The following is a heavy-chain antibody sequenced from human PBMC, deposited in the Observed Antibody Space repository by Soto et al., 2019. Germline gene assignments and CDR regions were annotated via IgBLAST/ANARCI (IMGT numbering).Heavy chain of an antibody. V-gene: IGHV1-2*02. J-gene: IGHJ4*02. CDR1: GHTFTGHH. D-gene: IGHD7-27*01. CDR2: IDLDSSHT. CDR3: GLEPTGTGGFDY. Sequence: QVQLVQSGPEVKMPGASVKVSCKASGHTFTGHHMHWVRQAPGQGLEWMAYIDLDSSHTKYAQRFQGRVTTTRDASITTAYMELSGLRSDDTAPYYCGLEPTGTGGFDYWGQGTLLTVSS.